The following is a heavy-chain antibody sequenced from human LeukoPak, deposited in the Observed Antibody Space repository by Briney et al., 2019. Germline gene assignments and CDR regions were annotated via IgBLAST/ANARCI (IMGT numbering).Heavy chain of an antibody. J-gene: IGHJ4*02. CDR3: AKYQPLYCSSTSCPLDY. CDR1: GFTFSSYA. CDR2: ISGSGGST. Sequence: SGGSLRLSCAASGFTFSSYAMSWVRQAPGKGLEWVSAISGSGGSTYYADSVKGRFTISRDNSKNTLYLQMNSLRAEDTAVYYCAKYQPLYCSSTSCPLDYWGQGTLVTVSS. V-gene: IGHV3-23*01. D-gene: IGHD2-2*01.